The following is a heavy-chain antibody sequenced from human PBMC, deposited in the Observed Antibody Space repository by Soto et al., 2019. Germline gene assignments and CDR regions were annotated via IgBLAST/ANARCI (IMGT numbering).Heavy chain of an antibody. CDR1: GFTLSSYW. D-gene: IGHD2-21*02. V-gene: IGHV3-23*01. J-gene: IGHJ1*01. CDR3: AKDAYCGGDCYSVYFQH. Sequence: PGGSLRLSCAASGFTLSSYWMHWVRQAPGKGLEWVSAIKGGGGSTYYADSVKGRFTISRDNSKNTLYLQMNSLRAEDTAVYYCAKDAYCGGDCYSVYFQHWGQGTLVTSPQ. CDR2: IKGGGGST.